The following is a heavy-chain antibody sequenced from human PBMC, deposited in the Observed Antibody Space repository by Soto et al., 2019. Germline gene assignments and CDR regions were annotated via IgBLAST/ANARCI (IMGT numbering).Heavy chain of an antibody. J-gene: IGHJ4*02. D-gene: IGHD2-2*02. Sequence: GGSLRLSCAASEFTFSTYAMSWVRQAPGKGLEWVSTITAGGGNTYYADSLKGRFTISRDNSKNTLYLQMNSLRAEDTAVYHCAKRRPYETTPAGIIYFDSWGQGTLVTVSS. CDR3: AKRRPYETTPAGIIYFDS. CDR2: ITAGGGNT. V-gene: IGHV3-23*01. CDR1: EFTFSTYA.